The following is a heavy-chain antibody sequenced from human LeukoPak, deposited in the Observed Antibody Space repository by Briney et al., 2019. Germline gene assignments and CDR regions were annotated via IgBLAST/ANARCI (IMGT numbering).Heavy chain of an antibody. CDR2: INHSGST. V-gene: IGHV4-34*01. Sequence: SETLSLTCAVYGGSFSGYYWSWIRQPPGKGLEWIGEINHSGSTNYNPSLKSRVTISVDTSKNQFSLKLSSVTAAATAVYYCARGRRGSSGWYPPPRYYYYGMDVWGQGTTVTVFS. J-gene: IGHJ6*02. CDR3: ARGRRGSSGWYPPPRYYYYGMDV. D-gene: IGHD6-19*01. CDR1: GGSFSGYY.